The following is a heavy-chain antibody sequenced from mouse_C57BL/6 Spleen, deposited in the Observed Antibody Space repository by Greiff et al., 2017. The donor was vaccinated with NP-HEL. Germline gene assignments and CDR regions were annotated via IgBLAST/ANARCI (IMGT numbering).Heavy chain of an antibody. CDR1: GYSFTGYY. J-gene: IGHJ4*01. V-gene: IGHV1-42*01. CDR2: INPSTGGT. Sequence: VQLKESGPELVKPGASVKISCKASGYSFTGYYMNWVKQSPEKSLEWIGEINPSTGGTTYNQKFKAKATLTVDKSSSTAYMQLKSLTSEDSAVYYCARGGSSYYSMDYWGQGTSVTVSS. CDR3: ARGGSSYYSMDY.